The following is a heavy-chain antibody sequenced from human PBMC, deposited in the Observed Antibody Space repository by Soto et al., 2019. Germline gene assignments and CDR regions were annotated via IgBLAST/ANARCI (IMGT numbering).Heavy chain of an antibody. Sequence: PGGSLRLSCAASGFTVSRNYMSWVRQAPGRGLEWVSIIYSGGKTYYADSVKGRFIISRDNSKNTLYLQMNSLRVEDTAVYYCARASRDWIYFDSWGQGTLVTVSS. D-gene: IGHD2-21*02. J-gene: IGHJ4*02. CDR2: IYSGGKT. CDR3: ARASRDWIYFDS. V-gene: IGHV3-66*01. CDR1: GFTVSRNY.